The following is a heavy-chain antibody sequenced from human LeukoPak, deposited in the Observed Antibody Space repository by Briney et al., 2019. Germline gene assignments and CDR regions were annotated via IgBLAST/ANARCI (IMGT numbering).Heavy chain of an antibody. V-gene: IGHV4-39*01. Sequence: PSETLSLTCTVSGGSTSSGNYYWGWIRQPPGKGLEWIGSIYYSGSTYYNPSLKSRVTISVDTSKNQFSLKLSSVTAADTAVYYCARPGWYCTNGVCYDYWGQGTLVTVSS. CDR3: ARPGWYCTNGVCYDY. J-gene: IGHJ4*02. CDR2: IYYSGST. D-gene: IGHD2-8*01. CDR1: GGSTSSGNYY.